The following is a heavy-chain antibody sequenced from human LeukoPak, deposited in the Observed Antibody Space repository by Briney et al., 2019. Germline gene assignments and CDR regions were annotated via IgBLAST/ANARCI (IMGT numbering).Heavy chain of an antibody. Sequence: SVKVSCKASGGTFSSYAISWGRQAPGQGLEWMGRIIPILGIANYAQKFQGRVTITADKSTSTAYMELSSLRSEDTAVYYCARDARDYVYWGQGTLVTVSS. D-gene: IGHD4-17*01. V-gene: IGHV1-69*04. CDR3: ARDARDYVY. J-gene: IGHJ4*02. CDR2: IIPILGIA. CDR1: GGTFSSYA.